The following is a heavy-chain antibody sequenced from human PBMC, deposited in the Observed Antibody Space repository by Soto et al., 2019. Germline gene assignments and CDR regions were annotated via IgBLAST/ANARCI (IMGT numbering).Heavy chain of an antibody. J-gene: IGHJ5*02. CDR3: ARRYCSGGSCYWTRDNWFDP. CDR2: IDPSDSYT. Sequence: EVQLVQSGAEVKKPGESLRISCKGSGYSFTSYWISWVRQMPGKGLEWMGRIDPSDSYTNYSPSFQGHVTISADKSISTAYLQWSSLKASDTAMYYCARRYCSGGSCYWTRDNWFDPWGQGTLVTVSS. V-gene: IGHV5-10-1*03. CDR1: GYSFTSYW. D-gene: IGHD2-15*01.